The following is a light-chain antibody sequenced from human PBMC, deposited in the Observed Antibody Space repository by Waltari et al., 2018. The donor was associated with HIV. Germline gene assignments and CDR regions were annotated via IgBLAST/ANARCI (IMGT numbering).Light chain of an antibody. CDR2: GAF. J-gene: IGKJ2*01. CDR1: QSGSSN. Sequence: EIVMTQSPATLSVSPGERATLPCRASQSGSSNLAWYQQKPGQSPRLLIYGAFTRATGIPARFSGSGSGTEFTLTISSLQSEDFAVYDCQQYHNWYTFGQGTKLEIK. V-gene: IGKV3-15*01. CDR3: QQYHNWYT.